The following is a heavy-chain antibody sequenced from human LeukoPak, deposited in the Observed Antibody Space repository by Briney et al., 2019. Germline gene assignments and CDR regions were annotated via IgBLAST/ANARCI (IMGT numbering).Heavy chain of an antibody. J-gene: IGHJ4*02. CDR3: ARHASVDGNWPRPLDY. Sequence: NSSETLSLTCTVSGGSISSSPYYWGWIRQPPGKGLDWIGNIYYSGSTYYNPSLKTRVTISVDTSKNQFSLKLTSVTAADTAVYYCARHASVDGNWPRPLDYWGQGSLVTVSS. V-gene: IGHV4-39*01. CDR2: IYYSGST. D-gene: IGHD6-19*01. CDR1: GGSISSSPYY.